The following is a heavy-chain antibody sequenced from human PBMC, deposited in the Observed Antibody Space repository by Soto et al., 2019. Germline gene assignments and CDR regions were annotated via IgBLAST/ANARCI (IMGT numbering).Heavy chain of an antibody. Sequence: QVQLVQSGAEVKKPGSSVKVSCKASGGTFSSYTISWVRQAPGQGLEWMGRIIPILGIANYAQKFQGRVTITADKSTSTAYMELRSLRSEDTAVYYCASPYCSSTSCYFGYWGQGTLVTVSS. CDR1: GGTFSSYT. V-gene: IGHV1-69*02. CDR2: IIPILGIA. D-gene: IGHD2-2*01. J-gene: IGHJ4*02. CDR3: ASPYCSSTSCYFGY.